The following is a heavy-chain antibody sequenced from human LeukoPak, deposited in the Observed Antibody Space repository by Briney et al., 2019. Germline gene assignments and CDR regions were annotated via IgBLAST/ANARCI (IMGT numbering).Heavy chain of an antibody. Sequence: GGSLRLSCAASGFTFSSYWMSWVRQAPGKGLEWVANIKQDGSEKYYVDSVKGRFTISRDNAKNSLYLQMNSLRAEDTAVYYCARARTRYSGSYGGAFDIWGQGAMVTVSS. CDR2: IKQDGSEK. CDR1: GFTFSSYW. CDR3: ARARTRYSGSYGGAFDI. V-gene: IGHV3-7*01. J-gene: IGHJ3*02. D-gene: IGHD1-26*01.